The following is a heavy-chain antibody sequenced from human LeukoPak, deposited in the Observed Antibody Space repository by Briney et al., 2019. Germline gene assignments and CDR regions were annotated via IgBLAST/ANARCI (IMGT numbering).Heavy chain of an antibody. Sequence: SETLSLTCAVSGYSISSGYYWGWIRQPPGKGLEWIGSIYHSGSTYYSPSLKSRVTISVDTSKNQFSLKLSSVTAADTAVYYCAGVQQDIVVVPAAAFDYWGQGTLVTVSS. CDR3: AGVQQDIVVVPAAAFDY. CDR1: GYSISSGYY. CDR2: IYHSGST. V-gene: IGHV4-38-2*01. J-gene: IGHJ4*02. D-gene: IGHD2-2*01.